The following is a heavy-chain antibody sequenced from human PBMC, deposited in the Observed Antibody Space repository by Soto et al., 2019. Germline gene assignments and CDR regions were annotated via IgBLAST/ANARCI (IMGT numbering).Heavy chain of an antibody. CDR1: GGSISSGGYY. Sequence: QVQLQESGPGLVKPSQTLSLTCTVSGGSISSGGYYWSWIRQHPGKGLEWIGYIYYSGSTYYNPSLKSHCNISVATSKNQFSLKLSSVTAADTALYYCARLWFARIPYFDYWGQGTLVTVSS. J-gene: IGHJ4*02. CDR2: IYYSGST. D-gene: IGHD3-10*01. V-gene: IGHV4-31*01. CDR3: ARLWFARIPYFDY.